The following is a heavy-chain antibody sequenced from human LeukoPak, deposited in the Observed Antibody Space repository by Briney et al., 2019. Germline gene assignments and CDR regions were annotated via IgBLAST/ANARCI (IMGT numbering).Heavy chain of an antibody. Sequence: PGGSLRLSCAASGFTFSSYWMHWVRQAPGKGLVWVSRINSDGSTISYADSVKGRFTTSRDNAKNTLYLQMNSLRAEDTAVYYCAKVGSGEPYYYYYYMDVWGKGTTVTVSS. CDR1: GFTFSSYW. CDR3: AKVGSGEPYYYYYYMDV. D-gene: IGHD3-10*01. V-gene: IGHV3-74*01. J-gene: IGHJ6*03. CDR2: INSDGSTI.